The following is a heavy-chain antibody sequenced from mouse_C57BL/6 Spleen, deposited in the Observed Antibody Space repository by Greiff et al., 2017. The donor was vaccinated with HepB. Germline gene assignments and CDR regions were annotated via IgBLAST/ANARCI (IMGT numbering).Heavy chain of an antibody. CDR1: GYTFTSYW. D-gene: IGHD4-1*01. CDR2: IYPSDSET. CDR3: ARLLTGTSDY. V-gene: IGHV1-61*01. Sequence: VQLQQPGAELVRPGSSVKLSCKASGYTFTSYWMDWVKQRPGQGLEWIGNIYPSDSETHYNQKFKDKATLTVDKSSSTAYMQLSSLTSEDSAVYYCARLLTGTSDYWGQGTTLTVSS. J-gene: IGHJ2*01.